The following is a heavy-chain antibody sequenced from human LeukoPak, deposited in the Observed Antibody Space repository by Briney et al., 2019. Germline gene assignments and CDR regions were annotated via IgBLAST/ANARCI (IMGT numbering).Heavy chain of an antibody. CDR3: AKAGRGYSPIDY. Sequence: GGSLRLSCAASGFTFDDYAMHWVRQAPGKGLEWVSLISWDGGSTYYADSVKGRFTISRDNSKSSLYLQMNSLRAEDTALYYCAKAGRGYSPIDYWGQGTLVTVSS. V-gene: IGHV3-43D*03. J-gene: IGHJ4*02. D-gene: IGHD5-18*01. CDR2: ISWDGGST. CDR1: GFTFDDYA.